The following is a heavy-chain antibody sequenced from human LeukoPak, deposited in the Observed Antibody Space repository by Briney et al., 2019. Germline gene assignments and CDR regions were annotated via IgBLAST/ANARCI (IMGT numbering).Heavy chain of an antibody. J-gene: IGHJ6*02. CDR1: GYSFTSYW. CDR2: IYPGDSDT. V-gene: IGHV5-51*01. CDR3: ARAPYGSGSWYGMDV. D-gene: IGHD3-10*01. Sequence: GESLKIPCKGSGYSFTSYWIGWVRQMPGKGLEWMGIIYPGDSDTRYSPSFQGQVTISANKSISTAYLQWSSLRASDTAMYYCARAPYGSGSWYGMDVWGQGTTVTVSS.